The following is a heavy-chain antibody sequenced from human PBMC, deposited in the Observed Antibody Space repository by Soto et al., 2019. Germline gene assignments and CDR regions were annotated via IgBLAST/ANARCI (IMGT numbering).Heavy chain of an antibody. J-gene: IGHJ5*02. CDR1: GGSISSGDFY. CDR3: ARVAIDWPNWFDP. Sequence: QVQLQESGPGLVKPSQTLSLTCTVSGGSISSGDFYWRWIRQPPGKGLEWIGYIYYTGSTYYNPSLKSRVNISIDTSKNQFSLKLSSVTAADTAVYYCARVAIDWPNWFDPWGQGTLVTVSS. D-gene: IGHD3-9*01. V-gene: IGHV4-30-4*01. CDR2: IYYTGST.